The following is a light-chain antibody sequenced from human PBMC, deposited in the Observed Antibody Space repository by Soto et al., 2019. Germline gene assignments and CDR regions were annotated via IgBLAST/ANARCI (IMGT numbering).Light chain of an antibody. Sequence: EIVLTQSPGTLSLSPGERATLSCRASEPLDSRSLSWYQQKPGQAPTLLIYAVSNRATAIPDRFSGSGSGTDFTLIISRLEPEDFAVYYCHQSGRSPLTFGGGTKVEIK. CDR1: EPLDSRS. CDR3: HQSGRSPLT. CDR2: AVS. J-gene: IGKJ4*01. V-gene: IGKV3-20*01.